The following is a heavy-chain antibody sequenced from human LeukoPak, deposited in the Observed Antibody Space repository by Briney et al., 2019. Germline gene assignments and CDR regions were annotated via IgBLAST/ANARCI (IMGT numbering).Heavy chain of an antibody. CDR2: ISSSSSYI. CDR1: GFTFSSYS. V-gene: IGHV3-21*01. Sequence: PGGSLRLSCAASGFTFSSYSMNWVRQAPGKGLEWVSSISSSSSYIYYADSVKGRFTISRDNAKNSLYLQMNSLRAEDTAVYYCARLGWLTRSPLWYYGMDVWGQGTTVTVSS. J-gene: IGHJ6*02. CDR3: ARLGWLTRSPLWYYGMDV. D-gene: IGHD6-19*01.